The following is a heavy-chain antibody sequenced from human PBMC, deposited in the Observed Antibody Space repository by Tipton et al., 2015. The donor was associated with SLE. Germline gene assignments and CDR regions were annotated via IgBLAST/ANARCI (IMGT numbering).Heavy chain of an antibody. J-gene: IGHJ3*02. CDR3: ARELLGGYDQGAFDI. V-gene: IGHV3-23*01. D-gene: IGHD5-12*01. CDR2: ISSSGGST. CDR1: GFTFSGHA. Sequence: SLRLSCAASGFTFSGHAMSWVRQAPGKGLEWVSTISSSGGSTYDADSVRGRFAISRDNSKDTVNLQLNSLRAEDTAVYYCARELLGGYDQGAFDIWGQGTMVTVSS.